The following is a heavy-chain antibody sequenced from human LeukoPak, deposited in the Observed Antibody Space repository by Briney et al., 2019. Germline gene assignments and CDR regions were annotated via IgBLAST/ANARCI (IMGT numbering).Heavy chain of an antibody. CDR1: GFTFSSCA. D-gene: IGHD3-16*01. CDR3: AKDYAVGSIDY. V-gene: IGHV3-23*01. CDR2: ISGSGDRT. J-gene: IGHJ4*02. Sequence: GGSLRLSCAAPGFTFSSCAMSWVRQAPGKGLEWVSAISGSGDRTHYADSVQGRFTISRDNSRNTLYLQMNSLRAEDTAVYYCAKDYAVGSIDYWGQGTLVTVSS.